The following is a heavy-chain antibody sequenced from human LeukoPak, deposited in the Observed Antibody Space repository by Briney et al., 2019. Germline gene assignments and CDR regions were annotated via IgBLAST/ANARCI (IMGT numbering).Heavy chain of an antibody. D-gene: IGHD2-15*01. CDR3: AKITYCSGGTCYRSNSGFDY. V-gene: IGHV3-30*18. Sequence: GGSLRLSCAASGFTFSSYCMHWVRQAPGKGLEWVAVISYDGSNKYYADSVKGRFTISRDNSKNTLYLQMNSLRAEDTAVYYCAKITYCSGGTCYRSNSGFDYWGQGTLVTVSS. CDR1: GFTFSSYC. J-gene: IGHJ4*02. CDR2: ISYDGSNK.